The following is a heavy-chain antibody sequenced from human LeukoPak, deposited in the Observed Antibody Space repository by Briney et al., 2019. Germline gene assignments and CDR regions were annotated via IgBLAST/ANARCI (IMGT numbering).Heavy chain of an antibody. CDR3: ARAEVPAAIKSGAFDI. CDR1: GFTFSSYA. CDR2: ISSNGGST. V-gene: IGHV3-64*01. D-gene: IGHD2-2*01. Sequence: GGSLRLSCAASGFTFSSYAMHWVRQAPGKGLEYVSAISSNGGSTYYANSVKGRFTISRDNSKNTLYLQMNSLRAEDTAVYYCARAEVPAAIKSGAFDIWGQGTMVTVSS. J-gene: IGHJ3*02.